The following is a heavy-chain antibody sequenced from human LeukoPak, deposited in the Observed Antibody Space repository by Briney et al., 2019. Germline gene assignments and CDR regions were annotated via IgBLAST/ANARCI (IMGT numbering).Heavy chain of an antibody. CDR2: MNPNSGNT. V-gene: IGHV1-8*01. D-gene: IGHD6-13*01. CDR3: ALWTGYSSSWYWDY. CDR1: GYTFTSYD. J-gene: IGHJ4*01. Sequence: GASVKVSCKASGYTFTSYDINWVRQATGQGLEWMGWMNPNSGNTGYAQKFQGRVTMTRNTSISTAYMELSSLRSEDTAVYYCALWTGYSSSWYWDYWGQGTLVTVSS.